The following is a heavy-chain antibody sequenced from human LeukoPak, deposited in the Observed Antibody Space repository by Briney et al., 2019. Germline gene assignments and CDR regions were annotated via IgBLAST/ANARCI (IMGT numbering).Heavy chain of an antibody. V-gene: IGHV1-18*01. CDR2: INTYNGNT. CDR1: GYTFTNYG. Sequence: ASVKVSCKASGYTFTNYGISWVRQAPGQGLEWMGWINTYNGNTNYAQKLRGRVTMTTDTSTSTAYMELRSLRSDDTAVYYCAREAWIVVDTNSGWFDPWGQGTLVTVSS. CDR3: AREAWIVVDTNSGWFDP. J-gene: IGHJ5*02. D-gene: IGHD3-22*01.